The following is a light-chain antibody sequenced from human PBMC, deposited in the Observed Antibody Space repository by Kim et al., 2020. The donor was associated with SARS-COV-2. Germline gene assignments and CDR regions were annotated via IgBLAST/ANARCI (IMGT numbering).Light chain of an antibody. Sequence: EIVLTQSPGTLSLSPGERATLSCRASQSVSSSYLAWYQQKPGQAPRLLIYDASIRATGIPDRFSGSGSGTDFTLTISRLEPEDFAVYYCQQYGSSPLTFGQGTKVDIK. CDR3: QQYGSSPLT. V-gene: IGKV3-20*01. CDR1: QSVSSSY. J-gene: IGKJ1*01. CDR2: DAS.